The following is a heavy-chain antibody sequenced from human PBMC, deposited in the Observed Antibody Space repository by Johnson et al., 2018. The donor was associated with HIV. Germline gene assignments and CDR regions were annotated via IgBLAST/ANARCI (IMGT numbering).Heavy chain of an antibody. D-gene: IGHD6-6*01. Sequence: VQLVESGGSVVRPGGSLRLSCTTSGFTFDDYGMSWVRQAPGKGLEWVSGINWNGGSTGYADSVKGRFTISRDNARNSLYLQMNSLRAEDTDVYYCARVVSSLTSPPDIWGQGTMVTVSS. CDR3: ARVVSSLTSPPDI. J-gene: IGHJ3*02. V-gene: IGHV3-20*04. CDR1: GFTFDDYG. CDR2: INWNGGST.